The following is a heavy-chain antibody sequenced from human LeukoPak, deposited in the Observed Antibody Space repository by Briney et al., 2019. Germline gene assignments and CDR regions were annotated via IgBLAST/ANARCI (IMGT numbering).Heavy chain of an antibody. V-gene: IGHV3-33*08. Sequence: GGSLRLSCAASGFTFSSYGMHWVRQAPGKGLEWVAVIYYDGSNKYYADSVKGRFTISRDNAKNSLYLQMNSLRAEDTAVYYCASSGYCSGGSCSPQVYYYGMDAWGPGTTVTASS. J-gene: IGHJ6*02. CDR3: ASSGYCSGGSCSPQVYYYGMDA. D-gene: IGHD2-15*01. CDR2: IYYDGSNK. CDR1: GFTFSSYG.